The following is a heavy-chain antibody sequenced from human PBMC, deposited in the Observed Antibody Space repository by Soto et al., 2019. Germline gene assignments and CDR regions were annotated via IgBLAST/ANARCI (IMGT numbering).Heavy chain of an antibody. CDR1: GYSFTSYW. Sequence: PGESLKISCKGSGYSFTSYWISWVRQMPGKGLEWMGRIDPSDSYTNYSPSFQGHVTISADKSISTAYLQWSSLKASDTAMYYCARRCSGGSCYEDYYYGMDVWGQGTTVSVSS. J-gene: IGHJ6*02. CDR3: ARRCSGGSCYEDYYYGMDV. CDR2: IDPSDSYT. D-gene: IGHD2-15*01. V-gene: IGHV5-10-1*01.